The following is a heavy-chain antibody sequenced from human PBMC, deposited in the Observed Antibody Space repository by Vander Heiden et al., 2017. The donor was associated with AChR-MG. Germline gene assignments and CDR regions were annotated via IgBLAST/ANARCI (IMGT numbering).Heavy chain of an antibody. CDR1: GFTFSSYG. V-gene: IGHV3-30*18. CDR2: ISYDGSNK. J-gene: IGHJ4*02. Sequence: QVQLVESGGGVVQPGRSLRLSWAASGFTFSSYGMHLVRQAPGKGLEWVAVISYDGSNKYYADSVKGRFTISRDNSKNTLYLQMNSLRAEDTAVYYCAKPHHYDFWSGYYYFDYWGQGNLVTVSS. CDR3: AKPHHYDFWSGYYYFDY. D-gene: IGHD3-3*01.